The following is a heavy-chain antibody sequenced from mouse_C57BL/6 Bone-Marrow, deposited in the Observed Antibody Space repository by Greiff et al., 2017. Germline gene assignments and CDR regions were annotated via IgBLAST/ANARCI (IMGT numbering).Heavy chain of an antibody. J-gene: IGHJ2*01. CDR2: IHPNSGST. CDR3: ARWLLRRDYFDY. D-gene: IGHD2-3*01. V-gene: IGHV1-64*01. Sequence: QVQLQQSGAELVKPGASVKLSCKASGYTFTSYWMHWVKQRPGQGLEWIGMIHPNSGSTNYNEKFKSKATLTVDKSSSTAYMQLSSLTSEYSAVYYCARWLLRRDYFDYWGQGTTLTVSS. CDR1: GYTFTSYW.